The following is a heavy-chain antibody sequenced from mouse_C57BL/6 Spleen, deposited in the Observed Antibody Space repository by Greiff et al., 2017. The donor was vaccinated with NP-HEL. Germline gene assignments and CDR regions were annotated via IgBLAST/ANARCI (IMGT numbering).Heavy chain of an antibody. J-gene: IGHJ3*01. CDR2: IDPENGDT. CDR3: TTSGYYGAWFAY. V-gene: IGHV14-4*01. CDR1: GFNIKDDY. Sequence: VQLQQSGAELVRPGASVKLSCTASGFNIKDDYMHWVKQRPEQGLEWIGWIDPENGDTEYASKFQGKATITADTSSNTAYLQLSSLTSEDTAVYYCTTSGYYGAWFAYWGQGTLVTVSA. D-gene: IGHD1-2*01.